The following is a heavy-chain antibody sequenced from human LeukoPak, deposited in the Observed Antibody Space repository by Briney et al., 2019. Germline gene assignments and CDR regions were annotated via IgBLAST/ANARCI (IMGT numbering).Heavy chain of an antibody. Sequence: GGSLRLSCAASGFTFSTFNMNWVRQAPGKGLEWVSFISRDSTYNYYADSVKGRFTISRDDANNTLYLQMNSLRAEDTAVYYCARPSSGNYARSESWGQGTLVTVSS. CDR3: ARPSSGNYARSES. CDR1: GFTFSTFN. V-gene: IGHV3-21*05. D-gene: IGHD1-26*01. CDR2: ISRDSTYN. J-gene: IGHJ5*02.